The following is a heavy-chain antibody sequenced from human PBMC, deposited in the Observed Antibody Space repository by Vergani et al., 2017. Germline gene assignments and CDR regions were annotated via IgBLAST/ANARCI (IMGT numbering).Heavy chain of an antibody. V-gene: IGHV3-33*01. Sequence: QVQLVESGGGVVQPGRSLRLSCAASGFTFNQYGMHWVRQAPGKGLEWVAVTWYDGNNKQYADSVKGRFTISRDNSKSTMYLQMNSLRDEDTGVYYCASDVPLLYYRFDPWGQGTMVTVSS. CDR3: ASDVPLLYYRFDP. CDR1: GFTFNQYG. CDR2: TWYDGNNK. D-gene: IGHD3-22*01. J-gene: IGHJ5*02.